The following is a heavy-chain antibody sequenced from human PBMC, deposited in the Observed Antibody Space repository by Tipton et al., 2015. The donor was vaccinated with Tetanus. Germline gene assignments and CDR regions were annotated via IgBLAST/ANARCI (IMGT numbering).Heavy chain of an antibody. V-gene: IGHV5-51*01. CDR3: ARAHCTDGVCNFDF. CDR1: GYIFNNYW. J-gene: IGHJ4*02. CDR2: IYPGDSDT. Sequence: QLVQSGGEVKKPGESLKISCKGSGYIFNNYWIGWVRQKPGKGLEWMGIIYPGDSDTRYSPSFQGQVTISVDKSINTAYLQWSSLKASDASMFYCARAHCTDGVCNFDFWGQGALVTVSS. D-gene: IGHD2-8*01.